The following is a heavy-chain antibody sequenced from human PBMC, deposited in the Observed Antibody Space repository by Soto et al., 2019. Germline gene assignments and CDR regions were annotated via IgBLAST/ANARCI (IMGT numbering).Heavy chain of an antibody. CDR1: GGSISSGGYS. J-gene: IGHJ4*02. V-gene: IGHV4-30-2*01. Sequence: QLQLQESGSGLVKPSQTLSLTCVVSGGSISSGGYSWSWVRQPPGKGLEWIGYVYRSENTNYNPSLKSRVTISEDRSKNQFSLRLSSVTAADTAVYYCVRGPITATPNFNGFDNWGQGTLVTVSS. CDR3: VRGPITATPNFNGFDN. D-gene: IGHD1-20*01. CDR2: VYRSENT.